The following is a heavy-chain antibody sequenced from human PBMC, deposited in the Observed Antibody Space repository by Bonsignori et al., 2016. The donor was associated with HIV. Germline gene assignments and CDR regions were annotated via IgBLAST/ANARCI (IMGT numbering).Heavy chain of an antibody. CDR3: ARRERRGIRREV. CDR1: GYSISSGYY. D-gene: IGHD3-16*01. V-gene: IGHV4-38-2*01. J-gene: IGHJ4*02. Sequence: SETLSLTCAVSGYSISSGYYWGWIRQPPGKGLEWIGSIYHSGSTYYNPSLKSRVTISVDTSKNQFSLKLSSVTAADTAVYYCARRERRGIRREVWGQGTLVTVSS. CDR2: IYHSGST.